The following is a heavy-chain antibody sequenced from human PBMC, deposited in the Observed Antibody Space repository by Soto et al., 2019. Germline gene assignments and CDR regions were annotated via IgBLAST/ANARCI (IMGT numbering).Heavy chain of an antibody. V-gene: IGHV4-59*01. Sequence: SETLSLTCTVSGGSISSYYWSWIRQPPGKGLEWIGYIYYSGSTNYNPSLKSRVTISVDTSKNQFSLKLSSVTAADTAVYYCARGGIMITFGGVIVWDDAFDIWGQGTMVTVSS. CDR2: IYYSGST. CDR1: GGSISSYY. D-gene: IGHD3-16*02. J-gene: IGHJ3*02. CDR3: ARGGIMITFGGVIVWDDAFDI.